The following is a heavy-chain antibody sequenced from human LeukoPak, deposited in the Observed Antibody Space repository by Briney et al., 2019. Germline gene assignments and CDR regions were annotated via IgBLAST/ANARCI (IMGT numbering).Heavy chain of an antibody. CDR1: GFSITSGYY. Sequence: SETLSLTCTVSGFSITSGYYWGWLRQPPGKGLEWIGSIYHIGSTYYSPSLKSRVTISVDTSKNQFSLKLSSVTAADTAVYYCARHGYYYGSGSYWHYYYYMDVWGKGTTVTISS. V-gene: IGHV4-38-2*02. CDR3: ARHGYYYGSGSYWHYYYYMDV. CDR2: IYHIGST. J-gene: IGHJ6*03. D-gene: IGHD3-10*01.